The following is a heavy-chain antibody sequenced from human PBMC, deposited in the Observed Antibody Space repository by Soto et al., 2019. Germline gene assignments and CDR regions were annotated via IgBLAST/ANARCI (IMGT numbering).Heavy chain of an antibody. CDR3: ARGHFWSGYYYSNYGMDV. CDR2: IYTSGST. V-gene: IGHV4-4*07. J-gene: IGHJ6*02. D-gene: IGHD3-3*02. Sequence: SETLSLTCTVSGGSISSYYWSWIRQPAGKGLEWIGRIYTSGSTNYNPSLKSRVTMSVDTSKNQFSLKLSSVTAADTAVYYCARGHFWSGYYYSNYGMDVWGQGTTVTVSS. CDR1: GGSISSYY.